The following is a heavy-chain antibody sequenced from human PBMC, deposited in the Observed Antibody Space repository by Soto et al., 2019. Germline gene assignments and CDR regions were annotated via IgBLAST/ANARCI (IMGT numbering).Heavy chain of an antibody. D-gene: IGHD3-10*01. V-gene: IGHV3-23*01. CDR2: ISGRGGST. CDR1: GFTFSSYA. CDR3: ARGHYGSLRGYFDC. J-gene: IGHJ4*02. Sequence: PGGSLRLSCAASGFTFSSYAMSWVRQAPGKGLEWVSGISGRGGSTDYADSVKGRFTISRDNSKNTLYLQMNSLTAEDTAVYYCARGHYGSLRGYFDCWGQGTRVTVSS.